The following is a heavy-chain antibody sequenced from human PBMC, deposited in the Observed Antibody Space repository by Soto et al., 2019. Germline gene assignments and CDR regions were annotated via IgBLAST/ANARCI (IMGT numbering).Heavy chain of an antibody. J-gene: IGHJ6*02. Sequence: PGGSLRLSCAASGFTFSSYGMSWVRQAPGKGLEWVANIKQDGSQKWYGDSVKGRFTISRDNGKNSLYLQMNSLRAEDTAVYYCARDPSIVLVPAATYYYYYYGMDVWGQGTTVTVSS. CDR3: ARDPSIVLVPAATYYYYYYGMDV. V-gene: IGHV3-7*01. CDR2: IKQDGSQK. D-gene: IGHD2-2*01. CDR1: GFTFSSYG.